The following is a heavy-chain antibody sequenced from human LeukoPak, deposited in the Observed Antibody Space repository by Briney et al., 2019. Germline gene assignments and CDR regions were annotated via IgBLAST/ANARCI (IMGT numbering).Heavy chain of an antibody. D-gene: IGHD3-22*01. CDR2: IYYSGST. CDR1: GGSISSSSYY. CDR3: ARDRYYDSSAASDY. J-gene: IGHJ4*02. V-gene: IGHV4-39*07. Sequence: SETLSLTCTVSGGSISSSSYYWGWIRQPPGKGLGLIGSIYYSGSTYYNPSLKSRVTISVDTSKNQFSLKPSSVTAADTAVYYCARDRYYDSSAASDYWGQGTLVTVSS.